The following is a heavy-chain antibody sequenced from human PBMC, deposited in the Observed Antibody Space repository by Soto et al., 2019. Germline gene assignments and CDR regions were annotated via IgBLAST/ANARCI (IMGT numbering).Heavy chain of an antibody. CDR2: ISGSGGST. CDR1: GFTFSSYA. Sequence: GGSLRLSCAASGFTFSSYAMSWVRQAPGKGLEWVSAISGSGGSTYYADSVKGRFTISRDNSKNTLYLQMNSLRAEDTAVYYCAEALPQLPRGYSYSYYYYGMDVWGQGTTVTVSS. J-gene: IGHJ6*02. D-gene: IGHD5-18*01. V-gene: IGHV3-23*01. CDR3: AEALPQLPRGYSYSYYYYGMDV.